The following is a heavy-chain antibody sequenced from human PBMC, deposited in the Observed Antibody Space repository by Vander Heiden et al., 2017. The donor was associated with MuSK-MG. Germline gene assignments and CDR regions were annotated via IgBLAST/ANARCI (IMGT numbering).Heavy chain of an antibody. CDR1: GFPFSSYA. J-gene: IGHJ6*02. CDR2: ISYDGSNK. Sequence: QVQLVESGGRVVQPGRSLRLSCAASGFPFSSYAMHWVRQAPGKGLEWVAVISYDGSNKYYADSVKGRFTISRDNSKNTLYLQMNSLRAEDTAVYYCAREPTGYYYYGMDVWGQGTTVTVSS. CDR3: AREPTGYYYYGMDV. V-gene: IGHV3-30*04.